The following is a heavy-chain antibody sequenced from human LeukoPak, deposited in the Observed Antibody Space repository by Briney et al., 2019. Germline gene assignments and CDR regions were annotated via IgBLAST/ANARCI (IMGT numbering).Heavy chain of an antibody. CDR2: IFYSERP. V-gene: IGHV4-59*01. D-gene: IGHD1-26*01. CDR1: GGSISGYY. J-gene: IGHJ3*02. Sequence: PSETLSLTCTVSGGSISGYYWSWIRQPPGKGLEWIGYIFYSERPNYNPSLKSRVTISVDTSKNQFSLKLSSVTAADTAVYYCARRGGSPLGAFDIWGQGTVVTVSS. CDR3: ARRGGSPLGAFDI.